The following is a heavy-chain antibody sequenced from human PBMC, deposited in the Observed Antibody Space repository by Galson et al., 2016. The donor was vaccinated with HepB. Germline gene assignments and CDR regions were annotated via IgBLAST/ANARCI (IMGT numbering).Heavy chain of an antibody. CDR1: GVSISSGTW. D-gene: IGHD5-24*01. J-gene: IGHJ4*02. CDR2: IYHGGTT. Sequence: SETLSLTCADSGVSISSGTWWTWVRQTPGKGLEWLGEIYHGGTTNNNLSLISRVTMSVDKSNNQFSLKMTSVTAEDTAIYYCARYVTDGAAWRSFDYWGQGILVTVSS. CDR3: ARYVTDGAAWRSFDY. V-gene: IGHV4-4*02.